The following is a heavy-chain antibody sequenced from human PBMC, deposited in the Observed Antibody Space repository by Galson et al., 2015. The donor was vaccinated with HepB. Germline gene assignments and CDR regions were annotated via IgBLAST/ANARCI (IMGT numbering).Heavy chain of an antibody. CDR2: ISNRGSTI. CDR3: ARYSNYVSPARMGVFDI. D-gene: IGHD4-11*01. V-gene: IGHV3-11*01. J-gene: IGHJ3*02. CDR1: GFTFSDYH. Sequence: SLRLSCAASGFTFSDYHMSWIRQAPGKGLEWVSYISNRGSTIYDADSVKGRFTISRDNAKNSLYLQMNSLRAEDTAVYYCARYSNYVSPARMGVFDIWGQGTMVTVSS.